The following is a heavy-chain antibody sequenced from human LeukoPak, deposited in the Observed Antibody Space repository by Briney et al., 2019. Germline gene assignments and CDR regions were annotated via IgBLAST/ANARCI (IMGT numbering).Heavy chain of an antibody. D-gene: IGHD3-10*01. V-gene: IGHV3-74*01. CDR2: INSDGSGT. Sequence: GGSLRLSCAASGFTFSSYWMHWVRQAPGKGLVWVSRINSDGSGTSYADSVKGRFTISRDNAKNTLYLQMNSLRAEDTAVYYCARGYYYGSGSYYKFTWFDPWGQGTLVTVSS. CDR3: ARGYYYGSGSYYKFTWFDP. J-gene: IGHJ5*02. CDR1: GFTFSSYW.